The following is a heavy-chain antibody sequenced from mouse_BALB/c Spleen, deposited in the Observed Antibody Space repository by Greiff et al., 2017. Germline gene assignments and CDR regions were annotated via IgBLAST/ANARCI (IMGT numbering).Heavy chain of an antibody. CDR1: GYTFTSYW. D-gene: IGHD1-1*01. J-gene: IGHJ1*01. CDR2: IDPYDSET. CDR3: ARFPTTVLSYWYFDV. Sequence: QVQLKQPGAELVRPGASVKLSCKASGYTFTSYWMNWVKQRPEQGLEWIGRIDPYDSETHYNQKFKDKAILTVDKSSSTAYMQLSSLTSEDSAVYYCARFPTTVLSYWYFDVWGAGTTVTVSS. V-gene: IGHV1-52*01.